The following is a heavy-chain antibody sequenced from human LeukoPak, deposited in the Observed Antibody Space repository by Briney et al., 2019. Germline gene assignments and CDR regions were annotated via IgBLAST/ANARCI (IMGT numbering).Heavy chain of an antibody. V-gene: IGHV1-46*01. CDR3: ARDRDYDYVWGSYRPGGGAFDI. Sequence: ASVKVSCKASGYTFTSYYMHWVRQAPGQGLEWMGIINPSGGSTSYAQKFQGRVTMTRDTSTSTVYMELSSLRSDDTAVYYCARDRDYDYVWGSYRPGGGAFDIWGQGTMVTVSS. D-gene: IGHD3-16*02. J-gene: IGHJ3*02. CDR1: GYTFTSYY. CDR2: INPSGGST.